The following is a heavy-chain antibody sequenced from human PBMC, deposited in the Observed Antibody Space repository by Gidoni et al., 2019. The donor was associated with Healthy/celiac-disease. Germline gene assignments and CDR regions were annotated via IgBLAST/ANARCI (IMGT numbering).Heavy chain of an antibody. J-gene: IGHJ3*02. CDR2: ISSSGSTI. CDR3: ARAEVRGAFDI. Sequence: EVQLVESGGGLVQPGGSLRLSCAASGFTFSSYEMNWVRQAPGKGLEWVSYISSSGSTIYYADSVKGRFTISRDNAKNSLYLQMNSLRAEDTAVYYCARAEVRGAFDIWGQGTMVTVSS. V-gene: IGHV3-48*03. CDR1: GFTFSSYE.